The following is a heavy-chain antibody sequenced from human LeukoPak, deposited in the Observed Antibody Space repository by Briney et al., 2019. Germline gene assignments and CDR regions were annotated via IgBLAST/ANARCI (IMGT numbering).Heavy chain of an antibody. V-gene: IGHV3-30*02. Sequence: EGSLRLSCAASGFTFSSYGMHWVRQAPGKGLEWVAFIRYDGSNKYYADSVKGRFTIFRDNSKNTLYLQMNSLRAEDTALYYCAKGFRRGSISIAAAGYDYWGQGTLVTVSS. D-gene: IGHD6-13*01. CDR2: IRYDGSNK. J-gene: IGHJ4*02. CDR3: AKGFRRGSISIAAAGYDY. CDR1: GFTFSSYG.